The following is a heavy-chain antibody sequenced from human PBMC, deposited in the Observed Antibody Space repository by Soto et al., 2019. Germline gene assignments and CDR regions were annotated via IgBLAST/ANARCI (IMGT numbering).Heavy chain of an antibody. V-gene: IGHV3-7*01. CDR2: IQQDGREK. Sequence: VGPLRLSCAASGLSISTYWMSWVRQTPGKGLEWVANIQQDGREKNYVDSVKGRFSISRDNAKNALYLQINSLRAEDTAVYYCARDAYCTNGFCYSRFDYWGQGTLVTSPQ. J-gene: IGHJ4*02. CDR3: ARDAYCTNGFCYSRFDY. CDR1: GLSISTYW. D-gene: IGHD2-8*01.